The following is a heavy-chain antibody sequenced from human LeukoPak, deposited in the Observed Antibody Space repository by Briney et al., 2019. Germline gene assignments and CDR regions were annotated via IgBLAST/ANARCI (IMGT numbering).Heavy chain of an antibody. CDR1: GFTFSSYS. D-gene: IGHD3-10*01. V-gene: IGHV3-21*01. CDR3: ARDTDTMVRGVIGVAAFDI. J-gene: IGHJ3*02. CDR2: ISSSSSYI. Sequence: KPGGSLRLSCAASGFTFSSYSMNWVRQAPGKGLEWVSSISSSSSYIYYADSVKGRFTISRDNAKNSLYLRMNSLRAEDTAVYYCARDTDTMVRGVIGVAAFDIWGQGTMVTVSS.